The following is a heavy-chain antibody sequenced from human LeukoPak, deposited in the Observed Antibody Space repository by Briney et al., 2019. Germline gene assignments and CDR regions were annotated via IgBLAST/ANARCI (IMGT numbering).Heavy chain of an antibody. CDR3: ASRSYGSGSYYTFDY. V-gene: IGHV1-69*13. CDR1: GGTFSSYA. D-gene: IGHD3-10*01. Sequence: ASVKVSCKASGGTFSSYAMSWVRQAPGQGLEWMGGIIPIFGTANYAQKFQGRVTITADESTSTAYMELSSLRSEDTAVYYCASRSYGSGSYYTFDYWGQGTLVTVSP. CDR2: IIPIFGTA. J-gene: IGHJ4*02.